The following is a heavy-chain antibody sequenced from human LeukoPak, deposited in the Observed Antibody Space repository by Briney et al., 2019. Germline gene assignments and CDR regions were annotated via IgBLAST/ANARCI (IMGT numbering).Heavy chain of an antibody. CDR3: ANWAGTPAGYFSGPLDY. Sequence: ASVKVSCKPSGYSFNSHHVHWVRQAPGQGLEWMGWINPGNGNTKYSQKFQGRVTITRDTSASTAYMELSSLTSEDTAVYYCANWAGTPAGYFSGPLDYWGQGTLVTVSS. CDR1: GYSFNSHH. CDR2: INPGNGNT. V-gene: IGHV1-3*01. D-gene: IGHD6-19*01. J-gene: IGHJ4*02.